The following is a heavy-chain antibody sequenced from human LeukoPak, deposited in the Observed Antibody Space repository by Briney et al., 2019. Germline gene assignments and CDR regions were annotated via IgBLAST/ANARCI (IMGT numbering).Heavy chain of an antibody. V-gene: IGHV3-23*01. J-gene: IGHJ5*02. CDR1: GLTFSNYG. CDR2: ISGSGGNT. Sequence: GGSLRLSCAASGLTFSNYGMSWVRQAPGKGLEWVSAISGSGGNTYYADSVKGRFTISRDNSKNTLYLQMNSLRAEDTAVFYCAKGGPFSTSSQKYFDPWGQGSLVIVS. CDR3: AKGGPFSTSSQKYFDP. D-gene: IGHD6-6*01.